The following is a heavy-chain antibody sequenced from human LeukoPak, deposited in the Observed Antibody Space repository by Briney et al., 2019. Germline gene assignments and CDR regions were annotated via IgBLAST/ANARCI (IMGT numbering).Heavy chain of an antibody. CDR1: GYSFSNYW. V-gene: IGHV5-51*01. D-gene: IGHD6-19*01. CDR3: ARSVAGTEDY. Sequence: GESLKISCKGSGYSFSNYWIGWVRPMPGKSLEWMGLIYPGDSDTRYSPSFPGQVTISADKSISTAYLQWSSLKDSDTAMYYCARSVAGTEDYWGQGTLVTVSS. CDR2: IYPGDSDT. J-gene: IGHJ4*02.